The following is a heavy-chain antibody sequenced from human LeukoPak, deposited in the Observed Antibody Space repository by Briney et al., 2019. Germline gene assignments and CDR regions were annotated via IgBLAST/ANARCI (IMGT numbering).Heavy chain of an antibody. V-gene: IGHV3-23*01. Sequence: GGSLRLSCAASGFTFSSYAMSWVRQAPGKGLEWVSAISGSGGSTYYADSVKGRFTISRDNSKNTLYLQMNSLRAEDTAVYYCARDQLSCSGGTCYSSWGQGALVTVSS. D-gene: IGHD2-15*01. CDR2: ISGSGGST. CDR3: ARDQLSCSGGTCYSS. CDR1: GFTFSSYA. J-gene: IGHJ5*02.